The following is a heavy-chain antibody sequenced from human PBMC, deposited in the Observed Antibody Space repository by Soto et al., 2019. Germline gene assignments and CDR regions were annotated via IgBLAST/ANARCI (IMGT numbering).Heavy chain of an antibody. J-gene: IGHJ4*02. CDR3: ARTAPMDAGDKYYYVF. D-gene: IGHD3-10*02. Sequence: QVQLVQSGAEVKKTGSSVKVSCKTSGGTFSTFGISWVRQAPGQGLEWMGGIIPFFGTAEYSQKFEDRITITADESTNTVYMDLRSLTSEDTAIYYCARTAPMDAGDKYYYVFWGQGALVTVSS. CDR1: GGTFSTFG. CDR2: IIPFFGTA. V-gene: IGHV1-69*01.